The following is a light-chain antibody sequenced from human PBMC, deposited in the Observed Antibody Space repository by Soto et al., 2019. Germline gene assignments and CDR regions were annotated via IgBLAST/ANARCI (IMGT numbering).Light chain of an antibody. CDR1: ESISSW. J-gene: IGKJ1*01. CDR2: NVS. CDR3: QQYNSYPWT. Sequence: DIQMTQSPSTLSASIGDRVVITCRASESISSWLAWYQQKPGKAPKLLIYNVSSLERWVPSRFSGSESGTEFTLTSSSLQPDDFATYYCQQYNSYPWTFGQGTRVEIK. V-gene: IGKV1-5*01.